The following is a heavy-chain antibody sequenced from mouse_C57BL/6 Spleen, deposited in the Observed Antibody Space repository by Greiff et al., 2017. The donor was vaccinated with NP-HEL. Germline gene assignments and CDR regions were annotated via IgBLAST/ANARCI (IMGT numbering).Heavy chain of an antibody. D-gene: IGHD1-1*01. CDR2: IYPGDGDT. Sequence: QVQLQQSGAELVKPGASVKISCKASGYAFSSYWMNWVKQRPGKGLEWIGQIYPGDGDTNYNGKFKGKATLTADKSSSTAYMQLSSLTSEDSAVYFCARSHYGSSPFDYWGQGTTLTVSS. J-gene: IGHJ2*01. CDR3: ARSHYGSSPFDY. CDR1: GYAFSSYW. V-gene: IGHV1-80*01.